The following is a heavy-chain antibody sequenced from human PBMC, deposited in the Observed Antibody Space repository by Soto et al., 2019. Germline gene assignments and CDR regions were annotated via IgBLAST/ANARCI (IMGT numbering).Heavy chain of an antibody. CDR3: AKGRGGSGSLTPRVDF. V-gene: IGHV3-15*07. CDR1: GFTFSNAW. D-gene: IGHD3-10*01. Sequence: GGSLRLSCAASGFTFSNAWINWVRQAPGKGLEWVGRVKSKTDGGTTDFAAPVKGRFAISRDYSKNMVYLEMNSLRAEDTALYYCAKGRGGSGSLTPRVDFWGQGTLVTVSS. J-gene: IGHJ4*02. CDR2: VKSKTDGGTT.